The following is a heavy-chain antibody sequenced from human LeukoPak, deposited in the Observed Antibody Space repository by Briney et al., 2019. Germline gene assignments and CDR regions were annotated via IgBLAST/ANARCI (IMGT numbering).Heavy chain of an antibody. D-gene: IGHD3-3*01. Sequence: ASVKVSCKASGYTFTGYYMHWVRQAPGPGLEWMGCISPNSGGTNYAQKFQGRVTMTRDTSISTAYMALSRLRSDDRAVYYCARGVITISGVVIKGSDWFDPWGQGTLVTVSS. J-gene: IGHJ5*02. CDR1: GYTFTGYY. CDR2: ISPNSGGT. CDR3: ARGVITISGVVIKGSDWFDP. V-gene: IGHV1-2*02.